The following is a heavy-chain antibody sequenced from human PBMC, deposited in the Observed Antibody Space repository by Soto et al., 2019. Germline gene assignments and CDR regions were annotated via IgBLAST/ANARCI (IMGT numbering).Heavy chain of an antibody. V-gene: IGHV1-2*02. CDR3: ARARFVVQAAPGWFDP. D-gene: IGHD2-2*01. CDR2: INPNSGGT. J-gene: IGHJ5*02. CDR1: GYTFTGYY. Sequence: ASVKVSCKASGYTFTGYYMHWVRQAPGQGLEWMGWINPNSGGTNYAQKFQGRVTMTRNTSISTAYMELSRLRSDDTAVYYCARARFVVQAAPGWFDPWGQGTLGTVS.